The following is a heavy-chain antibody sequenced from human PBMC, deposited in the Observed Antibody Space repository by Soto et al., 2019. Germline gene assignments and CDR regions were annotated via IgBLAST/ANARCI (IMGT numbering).Heavy chain of an antibody. Sequence: SVKVSCKASGGTFSSYAIGWVRQAPGQGLEWMGGIIPIFGTANYAQKFQGRVTITADESTSTAYMELSSLRSEDTAVYYCARKWYSSGWYDAFDIWGQGTMVTVSS. V-gene: IGHV1-69*13. CDR3: ARKWYSSGWYDAFDI. D-gene: IGHD6-19*01. CDR1: GGTFSSYA. CDR2: IIPIFGTA. J-gene: IGHJ3*02.